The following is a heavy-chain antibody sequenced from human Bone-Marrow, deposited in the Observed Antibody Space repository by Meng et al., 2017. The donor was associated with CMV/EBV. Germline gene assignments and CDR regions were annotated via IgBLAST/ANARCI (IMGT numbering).Heavy chain of an antibody. CDR1: FTFSSYR. CDR3: ARYYDILTAHPYYFDY. J-gene: IGHJ4*02. Sequence: FTFSSYRMNWVRQAPGKGLEWVSSISSSSSYIYYADSVKGRFTISRDNAKNSLYLQMNSLRAEDTAVYYCARYYDILTAHPYYFDYWGQGTLVTVSS. V-gene: IGHV3-21*01. D-gene: IGHD3-9*01. CDR2: ISSSSSYI.